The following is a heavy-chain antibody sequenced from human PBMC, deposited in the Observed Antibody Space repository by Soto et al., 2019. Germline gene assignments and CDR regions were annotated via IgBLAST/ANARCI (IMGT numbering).Heavy chain of an antibody. CDR3: AREKTAVVVPAAIRLHYYYGMDV. V-gene: IGHV1-18*01. D-gene: IGHD2-2*02. CDR1: GYTFTSYG. CDR2: ISAYNGNT. J-gene: IGHJ6*02. Sequence: GASVKVSCKASGYTFTSYGISWVRQAPGQGLEWMGWISAYNGNTNYAQKLQGRVTMTTDTSTSTAYMELRSLGSDDTAVYYCAREKTAVVVPAAIRLHYYYGMDVWGQGTTVTVSS.